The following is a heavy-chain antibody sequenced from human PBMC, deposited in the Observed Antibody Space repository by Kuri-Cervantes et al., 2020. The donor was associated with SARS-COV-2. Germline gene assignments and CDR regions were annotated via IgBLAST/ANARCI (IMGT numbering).Heavy chain of an antibody. CDR3: ARDPSSCGDYVGSYFDY. J-gene: IGHJ4*02. CDR1: GFTFSSYS. D-gene: IGHD4-17*01. Sequence: GESLKISCAVSGFTFSSYSMNWVRQAPGKGLEWVSYINSGSSITYYADSVKGRFTISRDNAKDALYLQMSSLRDEDTAVYYCARDPSSCGDYVGSYFDYWGQGTLVTVSS. CDR2: INSGSSIT. V-gene: IGHV3-48*02.